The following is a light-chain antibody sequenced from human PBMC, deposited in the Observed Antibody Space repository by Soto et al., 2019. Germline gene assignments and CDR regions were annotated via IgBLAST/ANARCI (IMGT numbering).Light chain of an antibody. V-gene: IGKV4-1*01. CDR2: WAS. CDR3: QQYYSTPRT. J-gene: IGKJ4*01. Sequence: DIVMTQSPDSLAVSLGGGAPINCKSSQSVLSSSNNKNYLAWYQQKPGQPPKLLIYWASTRESGVPDRFSGSGSGTDFTLTISSLQAEDVAVYYCQQYYSTPRTFGGGTKV. CDR1: QSVLSSSNNKNY.